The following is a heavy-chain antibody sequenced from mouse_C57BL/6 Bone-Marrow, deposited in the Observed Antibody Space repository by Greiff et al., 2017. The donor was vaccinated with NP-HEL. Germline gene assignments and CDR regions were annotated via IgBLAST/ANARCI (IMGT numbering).Heavy chain of an antibody. D-gene: IGHD2-1*01. CDR1: GFTFSDYG. CDR3: ARQGYGNPWFAY. CDR2: ISNLAYSI. V-gene: IGHV5-15*01. J-gene: IGHJ3*01. Sequence: EVQGVESGGGLVQPGGSLKLSCAASGFTFSDYGMAWVRQAPRKGPEWVAFISNLAYSIYYADTVTGRFTISRENAKNTLYLEMSSLRSEDTAMYYCARQGYGNPWFAYWGQGTLVTVSA.